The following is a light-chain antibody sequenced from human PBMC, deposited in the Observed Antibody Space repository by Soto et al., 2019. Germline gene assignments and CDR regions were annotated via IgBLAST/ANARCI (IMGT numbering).Light chain of an antibody. J-gene: IGKJ3*01. CDR3: HQYGSSPFT. CDR2: GAS. Sequence: EIVLTQSPGTLSLSPGERATLSCRARQSITRNYLAWYQQKPGQPPRLLIYGASSRATGIPDRFSGSGSGTDFTLTISRLEPEDFAVYYCHQYGSSPFTFGPGTKVDF. CDR1: QSITRNY. V-gene: IGKV3-20*01.